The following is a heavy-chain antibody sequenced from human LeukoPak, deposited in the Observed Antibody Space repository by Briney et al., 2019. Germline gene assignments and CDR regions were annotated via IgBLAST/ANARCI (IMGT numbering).Heavy chain of an antibody. Sequence: GGFPGLSFATSGFPFNSHYISRVRQAPGKGLELDSVSESRGSTDYADAVKGRFTNARDSSKNTLYLQMNSQRAEDTSVYYCARDLCAFGLFDYWGQGTLVTVSS. V-gene: IGHV3-53*01. CDR1: GFPFNSHY. CDR2: SESRGST. CDR3: ARDLCAFGLFDY. J-gene: IGHJ4*02. D-gene: IGHD3/OR15-3a*01.